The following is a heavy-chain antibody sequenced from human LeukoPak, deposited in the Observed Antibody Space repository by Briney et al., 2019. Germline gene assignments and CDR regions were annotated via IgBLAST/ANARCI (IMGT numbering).Heavy chain of an antibody. CDR2: ISAYNGDT. Sequence: GASVKVSCKASGYTFTSYGISWVRQAPGQGLEWMGWISAYNGDTNYAQKLQGRVTMTTDTSTNTAYMELRSLRSDDTAMYYCARDTSPGTTVPYYWGQGTLVTVSS. V-gene: IGHV1-18*01. J-gene: IGHJ4*02. CDR1: GYTFTSYG. CDR3: ARDTSPGTTVPYY. D-gene: IGHD4-17*01.